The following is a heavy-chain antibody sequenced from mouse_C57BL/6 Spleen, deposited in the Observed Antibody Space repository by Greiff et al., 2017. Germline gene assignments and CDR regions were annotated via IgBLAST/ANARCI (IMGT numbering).Heavy chain of an antibody. CDR1: GYTFTSYW. CDR3: ARGSTTVPWYFDV. J-gene: IGHJ1*03. D-gene: IGHD1-1*01. V-gene: IGHV1-69*01. CDR2: IDPSDSYT. Sequence: QVQLQQPGAELVMPGASVKLSCKASGYTFTSYWMHWVKQRPGQGLEWIGEIDPSDSYTNYNQKFKGKSTLTVDKSSRPAYMQLSSLTSEDSAVYYCARGSTTVPWYFDVWGTGTTVTVSS.